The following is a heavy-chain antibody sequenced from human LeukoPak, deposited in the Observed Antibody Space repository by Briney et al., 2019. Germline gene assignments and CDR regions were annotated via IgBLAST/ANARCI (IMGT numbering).Heavy chain of an antibody. CDR2: IKQDGSEK. J-gene: IGHJ4*02. V-gene: IGHV3-7*01. CDR3: ARAGRDYYDFWSGYYPYYFDY. Sequence: GGSLRLSCAASGFTFSSYWMSWVRQAPGKGLEWVANIKQDGSEKYYVDSVKGRFTISRDNAKNSLYLQMNSLRAEDTAAYYCARAGRDYYDFWSGYYPYYFDYWGQGTLVTVSS. CDR1: GFTFSSYW. D-gene: IGHD3-3*01.